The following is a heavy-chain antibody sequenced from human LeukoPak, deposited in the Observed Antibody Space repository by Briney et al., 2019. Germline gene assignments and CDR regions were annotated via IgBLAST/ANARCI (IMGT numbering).Heavy chain of an antibody. D-gene: IGHD3-22*01. V-gene: IGHV4-34*01. CDR3: ARTVITRIVVATPGAFDI. CDR2: INHSGST. CDR1: GGSFSGYY. J-gene: IGHJ3*02. Sequence: SETLSLTCAVYGGSFSGYYWNWIRQPPGKGREWIGEINHSGSTNYNPSLKSRVTISVDTSKNQFSLKLSSVTAADTAVYYCARTVITRIVVATPGAFDIWGQGTMVTVSS.